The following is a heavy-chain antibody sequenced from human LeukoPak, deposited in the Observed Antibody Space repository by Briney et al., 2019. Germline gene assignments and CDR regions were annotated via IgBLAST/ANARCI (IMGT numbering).Heavy chain of an antibody. CDR1: GGSISSYY. CDR3: ARVYCSSTSCYYYYYMDV. V-gene: IGHV4-59*01. Sequence: PSETLSLTCTVPGGSISSYYWSWIRQPPGKGLEWIGYIYYSGSTNYNPSLKSRVTISVDTSKNQFSLKLSSVTAADTAVYYCARVYCSSTSCYYYYYMDVWGKGTTVTVSS. D-gene: IGHD2-2*01. J-gene: IGHJ6*03. CDR2: IYYSGST.